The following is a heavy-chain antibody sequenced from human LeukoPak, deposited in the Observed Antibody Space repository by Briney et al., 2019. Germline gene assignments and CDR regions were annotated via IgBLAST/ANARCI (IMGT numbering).Heavy chain of an antibody. CDR2: INPSGGST. CDR1: GYTFTSYY. J-gene: IGHJ4*02. CDR3: ARGITIFGLVNY. D-gene: IGHD3-3*01. V-gene: IGHV1-46*03. Sequence: ASVKVSCKASGYTFTSYYMRWVRQAPGQGLEWMGIINPSGGSTNYAQKIQGRVTMTRDTYTSIVYKELSSLRSDDTAVYYCARGITIFGLVNYWGQGAPVTVSS.